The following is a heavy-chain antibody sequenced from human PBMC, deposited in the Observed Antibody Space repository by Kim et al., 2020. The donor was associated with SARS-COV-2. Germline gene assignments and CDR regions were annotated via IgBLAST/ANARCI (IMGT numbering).Heavy chain of an antibody. D-gene: IGHD3-10*01. V-gene: IGHV3-30-3*01. CDR1: GLTFSSYA. CDR2: ISYDGNNK. J-gene: IGHJ6*02. Sequence: GGSLRLSCAASGLTFSSYAMHWVRQAPGKGLEWVAVISYDGNNKYYGDSVRGRFTISRDDAKKAVFLDMHSPRVEDTAVYYCARWFGELLDHDGMDVWGQGTTVIVSS. CDR3: ARWFGELLDHDGMDV.